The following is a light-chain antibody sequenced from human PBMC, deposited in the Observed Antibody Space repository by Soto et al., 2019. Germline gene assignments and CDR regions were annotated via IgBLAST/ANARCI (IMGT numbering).Light chain of an antibody. Sequence: EVLLTQSPATLSLSPGETATLFCRASQSVTTYLAWYQQKPGQPPRVLIYDASNRATGIPARFSGSGSGTDFTLTLSSLEPEDFAVYYCQQRSNWPPAITFGQGTRLEIK. CDR2: DAS. J-gene: IGKJ5*01. V-gene: IGKV3-11*01. CDR1: QSVTTY. CDR3: QQRSNWPPAIT.